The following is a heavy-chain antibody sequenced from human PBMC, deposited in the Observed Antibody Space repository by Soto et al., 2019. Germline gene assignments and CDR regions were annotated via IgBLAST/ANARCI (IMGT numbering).Heavy chain of an antibody. D-gene: IGHD3-3*01. CDR1: GGSISSGDYY. Sequence: TSGTLSLTCTVSGGSISSGDYYWSWIRQPPGKGLEWIGYIYYSGSTYYNPSLKSRVTISVDTSKNQFSLKLSSVTAADTAVYYCARDRRPRLRFLEWPSLSYGMDVWGQGTTDTVSS. J-gene: IGHJ6*02. CDR2: IYYSGST. V-gene: IGHV4-30-4*01. CDR3: ARDRRPRLRFLEWPSLSYGMDV.